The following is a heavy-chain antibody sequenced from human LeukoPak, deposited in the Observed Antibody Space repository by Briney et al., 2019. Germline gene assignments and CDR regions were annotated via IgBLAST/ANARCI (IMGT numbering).Heavy chain of an antibody. V-gene: IGHV3-33*01. CDR1: GFTFSSYG. J-gene: IGHJ5*02. CDR2: IWYDGSNK. Sequence: GRSLRLSCAASGFTFSSYGMHWVRQAPGKGLEWVAVIWYDGSNKYYADSVKGRFTISRDNSKNTLYLQMNSLRAEDTAIYCCARERRAAENWFDPWGQGTLVTVSS. CDR3: ARERRAAENWFDP.